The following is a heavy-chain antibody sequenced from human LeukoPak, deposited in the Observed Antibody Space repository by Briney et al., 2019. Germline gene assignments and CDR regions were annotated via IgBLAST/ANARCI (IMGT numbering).Heavy chain of an antibody. CDR2: INQDGSDM. J-gene: IGHJ3*01. Sequence: GGSLRLSCVASGFIFNTFWMNWVRLTPGKGLEWVAKINQDGSDMYYVDSVKGRFFVSRDNARNLVYLQMNSLRVDDTAVYYCARDFPGIGRGTFDFWGQGTIIIVSS. D-gene: IGHD3-10*01. V-gene: IGHV3-7*03. CDR1: GFIFNTFW. CDR3: ARDFPGIGRGTFDF.